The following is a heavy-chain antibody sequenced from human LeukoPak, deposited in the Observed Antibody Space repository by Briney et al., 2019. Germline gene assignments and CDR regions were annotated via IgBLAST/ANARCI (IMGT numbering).Heavy chain of an antibody. CDR2: INPKSGNT. V-gene: IGHV1-8*03. J-gene: IGHJ4*02. CDR1: GYTFYLHD. CDR3: ARGHAVAGTRFYDS. Sequence: ASVKVSCKTSGYTFYLHDINWVRQAPGQGLEWMGWINPKSGNTGYSLKFQGRVTIARNNSISTAYMELSSLRSEDTGVYYCARGHAVAGTRFYDSWGQGTLVTVSS. D-gene: IGHD6-19*01.